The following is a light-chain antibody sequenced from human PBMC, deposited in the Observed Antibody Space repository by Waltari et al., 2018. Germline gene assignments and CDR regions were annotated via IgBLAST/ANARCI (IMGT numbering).Light chain of an antibody. V-gene: IGKV3-20*01. Sequence: EIVLTQSPGTLSLSPGERVTLSCRASQSVGRSLAWYQQKPGQAPRLLIYGASSRATGIPDRFSGSGSGTDFSLTISGLAPDDLSVYYCQHYVRLPVTFGQGTKVEI. CDR3: QHYVRLPVT. CDR2: GAS. J-gene: IGKJ1*01. CDR1: QSVGRS.